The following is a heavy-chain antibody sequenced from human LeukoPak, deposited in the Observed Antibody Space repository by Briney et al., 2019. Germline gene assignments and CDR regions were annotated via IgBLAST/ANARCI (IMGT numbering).Heavy chain of an antibody. V-gene: IGHV1-69*04. CDR3: ARDQGLTAPPPYGLDV. J-gene: IGHJ6*02. CDR1: GGTFSSSA. D-gene: IGHD5-18*01. Sequence: SVKVSCKTSGGTFSSSAITWVRQAPGQGLEWMGRIIPVLNITSYAQKFQGRVTITADTSTSTVYMELSSLRSEERAVYYCARDQGLTAPPPYGLDVWGQGTTVIVSS. CDR2: IIPVLNIT.